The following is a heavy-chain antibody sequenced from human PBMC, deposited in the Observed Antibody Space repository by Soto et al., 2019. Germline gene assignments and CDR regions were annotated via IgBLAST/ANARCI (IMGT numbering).Heavy chain of an antibody. D-gene: IGHD6-13*01. CDR3: ARGRRAAAGGYDAFDI. CDR2: INPNSGGT. J-gene: IGHJ3*02. V-gene: IGHV1-2*04. CDR1: GYTFTGYY. Sequence: ASVKVSCKASGYTFTGYYMHWVRQAPGQGLEWMGWINPNSGGTNYAQKFQGWVTMTRDTSISTAYMELSRLRSDDTAVYYCARGRRAAAGGYDAFDIWGQGTMVTVSS.